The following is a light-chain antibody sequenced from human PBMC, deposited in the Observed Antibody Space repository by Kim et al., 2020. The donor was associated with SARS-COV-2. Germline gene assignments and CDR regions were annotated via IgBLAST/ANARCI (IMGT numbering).Light chain of an antibody. CDR1: QRVGSN. CDR3: QQYNVWPLT. J-gene: IGKJ4*01. V-gene: IGKV3-15*01. CDR2: AAS. Sequence: EIVMTQSPATLSVSAGERVTLSCRASQRVGSNLAWYQQEPGQAPRLLIYAASTRATDIPARFSGSGSGTEFTLTISSLQSEDFILYYCQQYNVWPLTFGGGTKVDIK.